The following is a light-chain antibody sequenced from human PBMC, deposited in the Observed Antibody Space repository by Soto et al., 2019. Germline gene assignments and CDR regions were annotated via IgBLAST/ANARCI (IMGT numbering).Light chain of an antibody. J-gene: IGLJ1*01. CDR2: GNT. V-gene: IGLV1-40*01. CDR1: SSNIGAGYE. Sequence: QSVLTQPPSVSGAPGQRVTIFCTGSSSNIGAGYEVHWFQQLPGTAPKLLIYGNTNRPSGVPDRFSGSKSDTSASLAITGLQPEYEAYYYCQSYDSSLSVLYVFGTGTKVTAL. CDR3: QSYDSSLSVLYV.